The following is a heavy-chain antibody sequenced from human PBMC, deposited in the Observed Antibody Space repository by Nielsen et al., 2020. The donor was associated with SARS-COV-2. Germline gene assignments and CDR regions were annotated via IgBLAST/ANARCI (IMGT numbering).Heavy chain of an antibody. CDR2: IWYDGGNE. D-gene: IGHD5-18*01. CDR1: GFTFSDYY. V-gene: IGHV3-33*06. CDR3: AKGSVYMEYFDH. Sequence: GGSLRLSCAASGFTFSDYYMSWVRQAPGKGLEWVAVIWYDGGNEYYADSVKGRFTISRDNSKNTLYVQMNSLRAEDTAVYFCAKGSVYMEYFDHWGQGTLVTVSS. J-gene: IGHJ1*01.